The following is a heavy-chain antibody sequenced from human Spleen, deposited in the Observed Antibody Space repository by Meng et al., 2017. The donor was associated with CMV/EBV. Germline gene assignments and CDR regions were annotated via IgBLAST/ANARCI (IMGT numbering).Heavy chain of an antibody. J-gene: IGHJ6*02. CDR1: GGSISTYY. D-gene: IGHD5-24*01. CDR2: IYYSGST. V-gene: IGHV4-59*12. CDR3: ARKGLRWLSNHYYYGMDV. Sequence: GSLRLSCTVSGGSISTYYWSWLRQPPGKRLEFIGHIYYSGSTKYNPSLKSRVTISVDTSKNQFSLRLSSVTAADTAVYYCARKGLRWLSNHYYYGMDVWGQGTTVTVSS.